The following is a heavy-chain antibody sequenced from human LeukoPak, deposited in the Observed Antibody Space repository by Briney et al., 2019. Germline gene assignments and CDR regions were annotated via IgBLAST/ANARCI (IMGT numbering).Heavy chain of an antibody. V-gene: IGHV4-4*07. J-gene: IGHJ6*02. Sequence: SETLSLTCTVSGGSISSYYWSWIRQPAGKGLEWIGRIYTSGSTNYNPSLKSRVTMSVDTSENQFSLKLSSVTAADTAVYYCARGSSRAPDYYYGMDVWGQGTTVTVSS. CDR3: ARGSSRAPDYYYGMDV. D-gene: IGHD2-2*01. CDR2: IYTSGST. CDR1: GGSISSYY.